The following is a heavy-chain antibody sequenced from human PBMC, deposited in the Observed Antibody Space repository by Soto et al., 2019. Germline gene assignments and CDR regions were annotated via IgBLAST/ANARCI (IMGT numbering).Heavy chain of an antibody. CDR2: TYYRSKWST. CDR3: ARALAGSYDY. CDR1: GDSVPSKSAT. Sequence: PSQTLSLTCVISGDSVPSKSATWNWIRQSPSRGLEWLGRTYYRSKWSTDYAVSVKGRITVSPDTSKNQFSLRLNSVTPEDTAVYYCARALAGSYDYWGQGTLVTVSS. J-gene: IGHJ4*02. V-gene: IGHV6-1*01. D-gene: IGHD1-26*01.